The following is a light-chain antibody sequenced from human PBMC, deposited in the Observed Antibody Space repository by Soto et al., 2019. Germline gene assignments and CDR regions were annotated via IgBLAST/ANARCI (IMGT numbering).Light chain of an antibody. CDR2: EVS. J-gene: IGLJ1*01. CDR1: ISDVGSYNL. CDR3: CSYTGPFYF. V-gene: IGLV2-23*02. Sequence: QSVLTQPASVSGSPGQSITISCTGTISDVGSYNLVSWYQQHPGKAPKLMIYEVSKRPSGVSNRFSGSKSGDTASLTISGLQAEDEVNYYCCSYTGPFYFLGTGTRVTAL.